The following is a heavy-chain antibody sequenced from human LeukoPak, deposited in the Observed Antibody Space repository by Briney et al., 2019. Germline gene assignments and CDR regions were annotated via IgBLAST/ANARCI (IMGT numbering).Heavy chain of an antibody. CDR2: IYGGGDT. J-gene: IGHJ4*02. CDR1: GFSVNNIY. D-gene: IGHD3-3*01. CDR3: AKESGYYHY. V-gene: IGHV3-53*01. Sequence: PGGSLRLSCAASGFSVNNIYVNWVRQAPGKGLEWVSIIYGGGDTSYADSVKGRFTISRDNSKNTVYLQMNSLRAEDTALYYCAKESGYYHYWGQGTQVTVSS.